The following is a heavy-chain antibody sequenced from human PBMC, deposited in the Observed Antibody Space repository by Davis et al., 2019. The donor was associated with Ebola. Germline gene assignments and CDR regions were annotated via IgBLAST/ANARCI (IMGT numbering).Heavy chain of an antibody. Sequence: ASVKVSCKASGGTFSSYAISWVRQAPGQGLEWMGWINPNSGGTNYAQKFQGWVTMTRDTSISTAYMELSRLRSDDTAVYYCAREPSGRYYDYFDYWGQGTLVTVSS. V-gene: IGHV1-2*04. D-gene: IGHD1-26*01. CDR1: GGTFSSYA. J-gene: IGHJ4*02. CDR3: AREPSGRYYDYFDY. CDR2: INPNSGGT.